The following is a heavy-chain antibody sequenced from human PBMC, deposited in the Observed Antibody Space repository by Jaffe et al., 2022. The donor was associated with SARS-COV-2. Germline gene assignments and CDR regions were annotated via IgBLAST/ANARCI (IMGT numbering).Heavy chain of an antibody. J-gene: IGHJ6*02. Sequence: QVQLVESGGGVVQPGRSLRLSCAASGFTFSSYGMHWVRQAPGKGLEWVAVISYDGSNKYYADSVKGRFTISRDNSKNTLYLQMNSLRAEDTAVYYCAKDQHYYGSGSLNYYYYYGMDVWGQGTTVTVSS. CDR2: ISYDGSNK. CDR3: AKDQHYYGSGSLNYYYYYGMDV. V-gene: IGHV3-30*18. D-gene: IGHD3-10*01. CDR1: GFTFSSYG.